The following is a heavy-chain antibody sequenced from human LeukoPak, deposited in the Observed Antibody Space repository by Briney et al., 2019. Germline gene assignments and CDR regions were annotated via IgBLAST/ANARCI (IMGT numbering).Heavy chain of an antibody. Sequence: GESLKISCKGSGYNFTTYWIDWVRPMPGKGLEGMGFIYPGYSDTRYSPSFQGQVTISPDKSISTAYLQRSSLKASDTAMYYGARHGATVNTDYMDVWGKGTTVTVSS. D-gene: IGHD4-17*01. CDR2: IYPGYSDT. CDR1: GYNFTTYW. V-gene: IGHV5-51*01. J-gene: IGHJ6*03. CDR3: ARHGATVNTDYMDV.